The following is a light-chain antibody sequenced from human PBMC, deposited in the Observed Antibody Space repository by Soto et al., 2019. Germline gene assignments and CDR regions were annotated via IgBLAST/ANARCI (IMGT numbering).Light chain of an antibody. J-gene: IGKJ4*01. CDR3: LWRSDWPPGLT. V-gene: IGKV3-11*01. CDR1: ESIGNY. Sequence: EVVLTQSPATLSLSPGERATLSCRASESIGNYLAWYQQKLGQPPKLLIYDASHRAIGIPGRFSGDGSGTAFTPTISSLGPGHFGVYQCLWRSDWPPGLTFGGGTKVEIK. CDR2: DAS.